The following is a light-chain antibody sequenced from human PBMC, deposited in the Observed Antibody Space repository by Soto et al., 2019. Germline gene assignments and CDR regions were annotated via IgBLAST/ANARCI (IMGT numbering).Light chain of an antibody. J-gene: IGKJ1*01. CDR3: QQYNSWWT. CDR1: QSISSW. Sequence: DIQMTQSPSTLSASVGDRVTITCRASQSISSWLAWYQQKPGKPPKLLIYKASSLESGVPSRFSGSGSGTEFTLTISSLQPDDFATYYCQQYNSWWTFGQGTKVEIK. V-gene: IGKV1-5*03. CDR2: KAS.